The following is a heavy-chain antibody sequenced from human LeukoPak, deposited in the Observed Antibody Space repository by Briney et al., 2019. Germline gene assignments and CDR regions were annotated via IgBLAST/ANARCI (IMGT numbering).Heavy chain of an antibody. CDR3: ARAAYDFWSGYYPTQDYYYYMDV. D-gene: IGHD3-3*01. CDR2: IIPIFGTA. CDR1: GGTFSSYA. V-gene: IGHV1-69*13. J-gene: IGHJ6*03. Sequence: GASVKVSCKASGGTFSSYAISWVRQAPGQGLEWMGGIIPIFGTANYAQKFQGRVTITADESTSTAYMELSSLRSEDAAVYYCARAAYDFWSGYYPTQDYYYYMDVWGKGTTVTVSS.